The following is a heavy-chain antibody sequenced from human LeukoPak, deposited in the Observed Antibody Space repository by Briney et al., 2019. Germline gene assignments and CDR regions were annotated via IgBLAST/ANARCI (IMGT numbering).Heavy chain of an antibody. CDR2: ISYDGSNK. V-gene: IGHV3-30-3*01. CDR3: ARDFTSGWYGAVDY. CDR1: GFNFSSYA. Sequence: GGSLRLSCAVSGFNFSSYAMHWVRQAPGKGLDWVTVISYDGSNKYYAGSVRGRFTISRDNSMNTLYLQMNSLRTEDTAMYYCARDFTSGWYGAVDYWGQGALVTVSS. D-gene: IGHD6-19*01. J-gene: IGHJ4*02.